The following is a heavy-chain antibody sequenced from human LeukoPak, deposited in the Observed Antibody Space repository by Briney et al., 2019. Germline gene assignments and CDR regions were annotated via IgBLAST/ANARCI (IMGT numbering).Heavy chain of an antibody. Sequence: ASVKVSCKASGYTFTTYGISWVRQAPGQGLEWMGWISAYNGNTNYAQKLQGRVTMTTDTSTSTAYMELRSLRSDDTAVYYCATGYVMWVRGVNDAFDIWGQGTMVTVSS. CDR3: ATGYVMWVRGVNDAFDI. D-gene: IGHD3-10*01. CDR2: ISAYNGNT. CDR1: GYTFTTYG. J-gene: IGHJ3*02. V-gene: IGHV1-18*01.